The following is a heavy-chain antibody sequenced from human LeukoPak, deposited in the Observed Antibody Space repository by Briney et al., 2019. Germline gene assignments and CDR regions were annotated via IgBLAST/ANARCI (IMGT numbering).Heavy chain of an antibody. D-gene: IGHD2-21*02. CDR1: GFTFSGYA. J-gene: IGHJ4*02. Sequence: GGSLRLSCAASGFTFSGYAMSWVRQAPGKGLEWVSAISGSGGSTYYADSVKGRFTISRDNSKNTLYLQMNSLRAEDTAVYYCAKDRGFQVVTADYWGQGTLVTVSS. CDR3: AKDRGFQVVTADY. CDR2: ISGSGGST. V-gene: IGHV3-23*01.